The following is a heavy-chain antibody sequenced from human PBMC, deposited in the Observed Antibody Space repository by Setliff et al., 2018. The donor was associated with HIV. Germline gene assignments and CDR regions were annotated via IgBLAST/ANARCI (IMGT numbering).Heavy chain of an antibody. CDR3: ARVPPLKAFGGVISLYYFDY. V-gene: IGHV4-59*12. CDR2: IYYSGST. D-gene: IGHD3-16*02. Sequence: PSETLSLTCTVSGGSISSYYWSWIRQPPGKGLEWIGYIYYSGSTNYNPSLKSRVTISVDTSKNQFSLKLSSVTAADTAVYYCARVPPLKAFGGVISLYYFDYRGQGTLVTVSS. CDR1: GGSISSYY. J-gene: IGHJ4*02.